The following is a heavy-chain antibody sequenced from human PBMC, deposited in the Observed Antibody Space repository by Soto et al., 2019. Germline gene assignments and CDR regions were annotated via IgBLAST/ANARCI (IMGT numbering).Heavy chain of an antibody. CDR1: GFTFSSYW. J-gene: IGHJ6*02. V-gene: IGHV3-7*01. D-gene: IGHD2-2*01. CDR2: IKEDGSEK. Sequence: GGSLRLSXAASGFTFSSYWMNWVRQVPGKGLEWVANIKEDGSEKYFLDSVKGRFTISRDNAENSLYLRMNSLRAEDSAVYYCARDLGRTAAGYYYYYAMDVWGQGTTVTVSS. CDR3: ARDLGRTAAGYYYYYAMDV.